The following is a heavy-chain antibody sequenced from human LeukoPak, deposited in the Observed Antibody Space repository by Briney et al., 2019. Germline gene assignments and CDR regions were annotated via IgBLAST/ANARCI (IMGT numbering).Heavy chain of an antibody. CDR2: IKQDGSEE. J-gene: IGHJ4*02. CDR1: GFTFSSYW. CDR3: ARGAGYDFWSGYMGYFDY. Sequence: GGSLRLSCAASGFTFSSYWMSWVRQAPGKGLQWVANIKQDGSEEYYVDSVKGRFTISRDNAKNSLYLQMNSLRAEDTAVYYCARGAGYDFWSGYMGYFDYWGQGTLVTVSS. D-gene: IGHD3-3*01. V-gene: IGHV3-7*01.